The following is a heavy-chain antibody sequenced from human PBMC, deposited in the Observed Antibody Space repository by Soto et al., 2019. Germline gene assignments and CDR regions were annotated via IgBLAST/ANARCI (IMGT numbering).Heavy chain of an antibody. CDR2: ISGSGSSS. CDR1: GFTFHSHT. Sequence: PGGSLRLSCAASGFTFHSHTMSWVRQAPGKGLEWVSAISGSGSSSWYADSVKGRFTISRDNSWNTVYLQLNSLGAEDTALYFCVKGSSSVRPYYFDLWGQGTLVTVSS. J-gene: IGHJ4*02. D-gene: IGHD3-16*01. V-gene: IGHV3-23*01. CDR3: VKGSSSVRPYYFDL.